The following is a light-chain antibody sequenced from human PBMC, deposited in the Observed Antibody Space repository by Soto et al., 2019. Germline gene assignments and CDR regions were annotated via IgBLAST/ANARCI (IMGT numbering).Light chain of an antibody. Sequence: EIVITQSPSTLSVSPGERETLSCRASQTVSSNLAWYKQKPGQAPRLLMYGASTRATGIPARFSGCGSGTESTLTISSLQSEDFAVCYCQQYNNWCTFGQGTKVDIK. CDR2: GAS. V-gene: IGKV3D-15*01. J-gene: IGKJ2*02. CDR3: QQYNNWCT. CDR1: QTVSSN.